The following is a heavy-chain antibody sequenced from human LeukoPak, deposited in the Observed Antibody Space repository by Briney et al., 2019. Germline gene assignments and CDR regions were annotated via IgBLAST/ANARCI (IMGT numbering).Heavy chain of an antibody. D-gene: IGHD2-2*01. CDR3: ATRPYHYYCSSISCRPYGMDV. J-gene: IGHJ6*02. CDR2: IYYSGST. Sequence: SQTLSLTCTVSGGSIRSAGYSWFWIRQFPGKGLEWIGYIYYSGSTAYNPSLKSRVSISLDTSENQFSLNLTSVAAADTAVYYCATRPYHYYCSSISCRPYGMDVWGQGTTVTVSS. V-gene: IGHV4-31*03. CDR1: GGSIRSAGYS.